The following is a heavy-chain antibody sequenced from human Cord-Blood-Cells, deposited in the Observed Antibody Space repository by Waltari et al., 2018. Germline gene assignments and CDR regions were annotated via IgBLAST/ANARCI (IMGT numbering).Heavy chain of an antibody. D-gene: IGHD3-10*01. J-gene: IGHJ3*02. CDR3: VGLSGSYPYDAFDI. V-gene: IGHV4-34*01. CDR1: GGSFSGYY. Sequence: QVQLQQWGAGLLKPSETLSLTCAAYGGSFSGYYWRWIRQPPGKGLAWIGEINHSGSTNYNPSLKSRVTISVDTSKNQFSLKLSSVTAADTAVYYCVGLSGSYPYDAFDIWGQGTMVTVSS. CDR2: INHSGST.